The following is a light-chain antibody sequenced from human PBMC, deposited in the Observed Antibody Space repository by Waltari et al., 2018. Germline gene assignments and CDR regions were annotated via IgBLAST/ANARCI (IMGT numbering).Light chain of an antibody. Sequence: EIVLTQSPGTLSLSPGERATLSCRASQSVSSSYLAWYQQKPGQAPRLLIYGASSRATGIPDRCSGSGSGTDFTLTISRLEPEDFAVYYCQQYGSSRTFGQGTKVEIK. J-gene: IGKJ1*01. V-gene: IGKV3-20*01. CDR2: GAS. CDR3: QQYGSSRT. CDR1: QSVSSSY.